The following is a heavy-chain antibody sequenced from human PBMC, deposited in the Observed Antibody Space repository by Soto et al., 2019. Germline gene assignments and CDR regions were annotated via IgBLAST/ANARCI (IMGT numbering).Heavy chain of an antibody. D-gene: IGHD3-9*01. CDR2: IDPSDSYT. CDR1: GYSFTSYG. J-gene: IGHJ6*02. Sequence: PGESLKISCKGSGYSFTSYGSSWVRQMPGKGLEWMGRIDPSDSYTNYSPSFQGHVTISADKSISTAYLQWSSLKASDTAMYYCARHSRAYYDILTGYYISNYYYYGMDVWGQGTTVTVSS. CDR3: ARHSRAYYDILTGYYISNYYYYGMDV. V-gene: IGHV5-10-1*01.